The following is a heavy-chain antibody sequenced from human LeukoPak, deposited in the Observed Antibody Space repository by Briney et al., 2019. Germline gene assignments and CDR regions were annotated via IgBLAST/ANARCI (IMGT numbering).Heavy chain of an antibody. D-gene: IGHD3-16*01. Sequence: GGSLRLSCAASGFTFSSYSMNWVRQAPGKGLEWVSSISSSSSYIYYADSVKGRFTISRDNAKNSLYLQMNSLRAEDTAVYYCARDHQLVMITPWGQRTLVTVSS. V-gene: IGHV3-21*01. CDR2: ISSSSSYI. CDR3: ARDHQLVMITP. CDR1: GFTFSSYS. J-gene: IGHJ5*02.